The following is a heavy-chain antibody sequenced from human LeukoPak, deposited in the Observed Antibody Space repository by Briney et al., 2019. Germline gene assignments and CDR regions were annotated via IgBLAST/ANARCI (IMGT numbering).Heavy chain of an antibody. V-gene: IGHV4-31*03. D-gene: IGHD3-22*01. CDR3: AAHPTYYSDTRGYSR. J-gene: IGHJ4*02. CDR2: IYYSGST. Sequence: SGPTLVNPTQTLTLTCTFSGFSLSTSGMCVSWIRQPPGKGLEWIGYIYYSGSTYYNPSLKSRVTISVDTSKNQFSLKLSSVTAADTAVYYCAAHPTYYSDTRGYSRWGQGTLVTVSS. CDR1: GFSLSTSGMC.